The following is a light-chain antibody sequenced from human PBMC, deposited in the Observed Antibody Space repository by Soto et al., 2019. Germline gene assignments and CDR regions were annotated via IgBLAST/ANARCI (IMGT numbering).Light chain of an antibody. V-gene: IGKV1-5*03. J-gene: IGKJ1*01. CDR1: QTISSW. CDR2: KAS. CDR3: QHDTIYTEA. Sequence: DIQMTQTPSTLSASVGDRVTITCRASQTISSWLAWYQQKPGKAPKLLIFKASSLQTGVPSKFSGSGSGTEFTLSISSPQPDEVSTLCSQHDTIYTEAFGHGTRCIS.